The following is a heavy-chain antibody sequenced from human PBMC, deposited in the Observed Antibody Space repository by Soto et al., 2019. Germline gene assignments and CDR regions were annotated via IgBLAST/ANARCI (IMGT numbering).Heavy chain of an antibody. Sequence: GGSLRLSCAASGFTFYSYGMHWVRQAPDKGLEWVADIWYDGSKKYYADSVKGRFTISRDNSKNTLYLQMNSLRAEDTAVYYCAREVLFGVALHGMDVWGQGTTVTVSS. CDR3: AREVLFGVALHGMDV. J-gene: IGHJ6*02. CDR1: GFTFYSYG. CDR2: IWYDGSKK. V-gene: IGHV3-33*01. D-gene: IGHD3-3*01.